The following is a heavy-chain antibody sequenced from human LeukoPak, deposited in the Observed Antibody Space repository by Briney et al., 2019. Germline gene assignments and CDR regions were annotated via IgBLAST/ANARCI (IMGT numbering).Heavy chain of an antibody. CDR2: INHSGST. Sequence: SETLSLTCAVYGGSFSGYYWSWIRQPPGKGLEWIGEINHSGSTNYNPSLKSRVTISVDTSKNQLSLKLSSVTAADTAVYYCARGLRVIDAFDTWGQGTMVTVSS. CDR1: GGSFSGYY. V-gene: IGHV4-34*01. CDR3: ARGLRVIDAFDT. D-gene: IGHD2-21*01. J-gene: IGHJ3*02.